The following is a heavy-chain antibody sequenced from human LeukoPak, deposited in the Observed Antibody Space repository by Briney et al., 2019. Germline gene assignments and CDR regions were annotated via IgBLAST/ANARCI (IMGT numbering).Heavy chain of an antibody. D-gene: IGHD3-9*01. J-gene: IGHJ4*02. CDR1: GGSISSSSYY. V-gene: IGHV4-39*07. Sequence: SETLSLTCTVSGGSISSSSYYWGWIRQPPGKGLEWIGSIYYSGSTYYNPSLKSRVTISVDTSKNQFSLKLSSVTAADTAVYYCARLPYDILTGFNYWGQGTLVTVSS. CDR3: ARLPYDILTGFNY. CDR2: IYYSGST.